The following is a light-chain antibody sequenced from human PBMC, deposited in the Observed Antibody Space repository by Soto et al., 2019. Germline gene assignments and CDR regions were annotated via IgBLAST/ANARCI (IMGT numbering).Light chain of an antibody. Sequence: EIVLTQSPATLSLSPGERATLSCRASQSLNSYLAWFQQKPGQAPRLLIYDASNRATGIPARFSGSGSGTDFTLTISSLEAADFAVYYCQRRRDWPLSFGGGTKVEIK. CDR3: QRRRDWPLS. CDR2: DAS. J-gene: IGKJ4*01. CDR1: QSLNSY. V-gene: IGKV3-11*01.